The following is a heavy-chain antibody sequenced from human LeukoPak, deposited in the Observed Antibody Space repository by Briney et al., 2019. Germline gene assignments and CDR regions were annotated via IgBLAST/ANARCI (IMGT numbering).Heavy chain of an antibody. V-gene: IGHV3-13*01. J-gene: IGHJ4*02. CDR3: ARGNYYDSSGPFDY. CDR1: GFTFSSYD. Sequence: GGSLRLSCAASGFTFSSYDMHWVRQATGKGLEWVSAIGTAGDTYYPGSVKGRFTISRENAKNSLYLQMNSLRAGDTAVYYCARGNYYDSSGPFDYWGQGTLVTVSS. CDR2: IGTAGDT. D-gene: IGHD3-22*01.